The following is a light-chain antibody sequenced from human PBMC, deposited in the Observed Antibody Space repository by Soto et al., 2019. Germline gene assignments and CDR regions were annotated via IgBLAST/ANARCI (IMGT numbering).Light chain of an antibody. V-gene: IGKV3-20*01. Sequence: EIVLTQSPGTLSLSPGERATLSCRASQSVSSTYLAWYQQRPGQAPRLLIYGASSRATDIPDRFSGSGSGTDFTLIISSLEPEDFAFYYCQQYGSSPWTFGQGTKVETK. CDR1: QSVSSTY. CDR3: QQYGSSPWT. CDR2: GAS. J-gene: IGKJ1*01.